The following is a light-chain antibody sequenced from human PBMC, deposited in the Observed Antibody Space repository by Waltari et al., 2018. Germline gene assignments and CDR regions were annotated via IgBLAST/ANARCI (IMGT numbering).Light chain of an antibody. CDR1: QSISTY. J-gene: IGKJ1*01. V-gene: IGKV1-39*01. Sequence: DIQMTQSPFFLSASVGARVTISCRASQSISTYISWYQQKLGKAPRLLVFPPSTLHTGVSSRFSGSVAGSEFTHTITSLQPEDVATYYCLQSYSIPPTFGQGTKVEV. CDR2: PPS. CDR3: LQSYSIPPT.